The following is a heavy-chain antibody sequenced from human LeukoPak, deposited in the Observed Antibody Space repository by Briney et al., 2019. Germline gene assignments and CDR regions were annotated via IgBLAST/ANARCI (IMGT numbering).Heavy chain of an antibody. CDR3: ARDPGKGVDY. D-gene: IGHD1-26*01. J-gene: IGHJ4*02. V-gene: IGHV3-53*01. CDR2: IYSGGST. Sequence: GGSLRLSCAASGFTFSSYAMSWVRQAPGKGLEWVSVIYSGGSTYYADSVKGRFTISRDNFKNTLYLQMNSLRAEDTAVYYCARDPGKGVDYWGQGTLVTVSS. CDR1: GFTFSSYA.